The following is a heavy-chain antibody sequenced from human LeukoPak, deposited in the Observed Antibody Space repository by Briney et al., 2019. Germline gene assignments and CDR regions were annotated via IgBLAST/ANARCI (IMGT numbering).Heavy chain of an antibody. CDR2: MNPNSGNT. Sequence: ASVKVSCKASGYTFTSYDINCVRQATGQGLEWMAWMNPNSGNTGYAQKFQGRVTMTRNTSISTAYMELSSLRSEATAVYYCARGWTGYCSSTSCTRLYYCGMDVWGQGTTVTVSS. CDR1: GYTFTSYD. D-gene: IGHD2-2*01. J-gene: IGHJ6*02. V-gene: IGHV1-8*01. CDR3: ARGWTGYCSSTSCTRLYYCGMDV.